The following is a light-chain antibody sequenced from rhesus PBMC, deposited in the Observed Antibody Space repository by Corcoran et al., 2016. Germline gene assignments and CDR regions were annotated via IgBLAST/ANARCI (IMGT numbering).Light chain of an antibody. J-gene: IGKJ3*01. V-gene: IGKV1-22*01. CDR1: PSISNW. CDR2: NAT. Sequence: DIQMTQSPSSLSASVGDTVTITCRASPSISNWLAWYQQKPGKAPKLVIYNATTLQTGVPSRFSGIGSGTDFTLTISSLQSEDFATYYGQHYGSRELTFGPGTKLDIK. CDR3: QHYGSRELT.